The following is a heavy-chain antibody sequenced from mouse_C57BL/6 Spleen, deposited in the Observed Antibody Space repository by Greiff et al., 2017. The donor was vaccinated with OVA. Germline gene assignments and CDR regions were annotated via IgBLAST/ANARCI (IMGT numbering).Heavy chain of an antibody. CDR1: GYSFTDYN. J-gene: IGHJ3*01. CDR3: ARFYGNYEAWFAY. Sequence: VHVKQSGPELVKPGASVKISCKASGYSFTDYNMNWVKQSNGKSLEWIGVINPNYGTTSYNQKFKGKATLTVDQSSSTAYMQLNSLTSEDSAVYYCARFYGNYEAWFAYWGQGTLVTVSA. V-gene: IGHV1-39*01. CDR2: INPNYGTT. D-gene: IGHD2-1*01.